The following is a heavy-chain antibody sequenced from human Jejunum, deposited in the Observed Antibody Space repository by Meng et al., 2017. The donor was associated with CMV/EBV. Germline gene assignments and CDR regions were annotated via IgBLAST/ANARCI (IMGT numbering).Heavy chain of an antibody. V-gene: IGHV3-23*01. CDR1: GFSFSDFA. Sequence: SGFSFSDFAMGWVRQAPGKGLEWVSSISGSGGSIQYADSVKGRFTISRDNSKNTLYLQMNSLRDEDTAMYYCAKGSALGGSYYFDYWGQGTLVTVSS. CDR2: ISGSGGSI. CDR3: AKGSALGGSYYFDY. J-gene: IGHJ4*02. D-gene: IGHD1-26*01.